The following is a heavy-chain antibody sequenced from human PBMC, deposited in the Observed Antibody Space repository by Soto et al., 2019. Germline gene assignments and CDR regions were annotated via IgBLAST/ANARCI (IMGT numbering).Heavy chain of an antibody. J-gene: IGHJ6*01. Sequence: KATGQGLEWMGWMNPNSGNTGYAQKFQGRVTMTRNTSISTAYMELSSLRSEDTAVYYCAKVDGGHSYVSFFFYCYGVW. CDR2: MNPNSGNT. D-gene: IGHD5-18*01. CDR3: AKVDGGHSYVSFFFYCYGV. V-gene: IGHV1-8*01.